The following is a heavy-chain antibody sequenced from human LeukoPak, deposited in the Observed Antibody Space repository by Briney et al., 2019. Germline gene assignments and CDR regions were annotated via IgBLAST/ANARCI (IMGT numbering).Heavy chain of an antibody. D-gene: IGHD1-26*01. CDR1: GGSISSSSYY. Sequence: SETLSLTCTVSGGSISSSSYYWGWIRQPPGTGLEGIGSIYYSGSTYYNPSLKSRVTISVDTSKNQFSLKLSSVTAADTAVYYCARDKWEPVDAFDIWGQGTMVTVSS. J-gene: IGHJ3*02. CDR3: ARDKWEPVDAFDI. CDR2: IYYSGST. V-gene: IGHV4-39*07.